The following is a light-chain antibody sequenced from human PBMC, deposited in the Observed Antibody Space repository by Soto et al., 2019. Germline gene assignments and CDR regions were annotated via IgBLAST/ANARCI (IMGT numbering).Light chain of an antibody. J-gene: IGKJ4*01. CDR3: HQYDSSPLT. V-gene: IGKV3-20*01. Sequence: EIVLTQSPGTLSLSPGERATLSCRASQSVSSSYLAWYQQKPGQAPRLLIYGASSRATGIPDRFSGSGSGTDFTLTISRLEPEDFAVYSCHQYDSSPLTFGGGTMVEIK. CDR2: GAS. CDR1: QSVSSSY.